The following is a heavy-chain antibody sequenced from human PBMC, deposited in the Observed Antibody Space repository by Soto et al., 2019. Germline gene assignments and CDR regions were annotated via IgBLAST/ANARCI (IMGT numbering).Heavy chain of an antibody. J-gene: IGHJ4*02. CDR1: GYTFTGYY. V-gene: IGHV1-2*04. Sequence: ASVKVSCKASGYTFTGYYMHWVRQAPGQGLEWMGWINPNSGGTNYAQKFQGWVTMTRDTSISTAYMELSRLRSDDTAVYYCARASTVTPGGLDYWGQGTLVTVSS. D-gene: IGHD4-17*01. CDR2: INPNSGGT. CDR3: ARASTVTPGGLDY.